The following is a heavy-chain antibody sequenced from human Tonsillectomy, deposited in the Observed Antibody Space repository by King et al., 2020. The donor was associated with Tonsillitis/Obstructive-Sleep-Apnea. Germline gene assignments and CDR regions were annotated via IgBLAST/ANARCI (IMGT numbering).Heavy chain of an antibody. CDR3: VRAARGYSSPVDYYYGMDV. CDR1: GFTFRTYA. D-gene: IGHD5-18*01. J-gene: IGHJ6*02. Sequence: VQLMESGGGVVQPGRSLRLSCATSGFTFRTYATHWVRQAPGKGLEWVAVISYDGSNRYYADSVKGRFTISRDNYKNTLFLQMNSLRAEDTAMYYCVRAARGYSSPVDYYYGMDVWGQGTTVTVSS. CDR2: ISYDGSNR. V-gene: IGHV3-30*04.